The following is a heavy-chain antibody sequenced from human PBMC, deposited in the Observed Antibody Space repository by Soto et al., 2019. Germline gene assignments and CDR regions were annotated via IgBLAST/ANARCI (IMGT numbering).Heavy chain of an antibody. V-gene: IGHV1-69*02. CDR2: IIPMLGVR. J-gene: IGHJ3*02. D-gene: IGHD2-21*01. Sequence: QVQLVQSGAEVKKPGSSVKVSCKDSGGTFSTYSMFWVRQAPGQGLEWMGRIIPMLGVRNYAQWFQDRVTIIADTSTATVHMELSSLRSEDTALYYCTIGSWSGEVFDIWGQGTMVTVSS. CDR3: TIGSWSGEVFDI. CDR1: GGTFSTYS.